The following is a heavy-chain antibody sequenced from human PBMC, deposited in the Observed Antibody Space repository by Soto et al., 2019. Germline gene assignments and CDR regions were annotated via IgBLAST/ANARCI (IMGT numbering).Heavy chain of an antibody. CDR2: IVTSSAHT. J-gene: IGHJ4*02. D-gene: IGHD6-13*01. CDR1: GFTFSDYY. Sequence: QVQLVESGGGLVKPGGSLRLSCVASGFTFSDYYMSWIRQAPGKGLEYISYIVTSSAHTNYADSVKGRFTISRDNAKNSLYLEMNSLRAEDTAVYFCARLRASSWYMGGYLDFWGLGTLVTVSS. V-gene: IGHV3-11*06. CDR3: ARLRASSWYMGGYLDF.